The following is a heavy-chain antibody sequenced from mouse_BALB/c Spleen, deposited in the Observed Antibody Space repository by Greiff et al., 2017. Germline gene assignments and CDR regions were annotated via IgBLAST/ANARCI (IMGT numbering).Heavy chain of an antibody. V-gene: IGHV5-12-2*01. D-gene: IGHD2-10*02. CDR3: AREGYGNYPFAY. J-gene: IGHJ3*01. CDR2: ISNGGGST. Sequence: DVKLVESGGGLVQPGGSLKLSCAASGFTFSSYTMSWVRQTPEKRLEWVAYISNGGGSTYYPDTVKGRFTISRDNAKNTLYLQMSSLKSEDTAMYYCAREGYGNYPFAYWGQGTLVTVSA. CDR1: GFTFSSYT.